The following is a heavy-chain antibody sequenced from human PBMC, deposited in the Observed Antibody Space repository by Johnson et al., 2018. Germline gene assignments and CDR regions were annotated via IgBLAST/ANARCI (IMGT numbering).Heavy chain of an antibody. CDR3: AKDLQGISYIFDI. J-gene: IGHJ3*02. D-gene: IGHD2-21*01. V-gene: IGHV3-30*18. CDR2: ISYYGSNK. Sequence: QVQLVQSGGGVVQPGRSLRLSCGASGLTIGTFGMHWVRPAPGKGLEWVAIISYYGSNKYYVDSVKGQVTISRDNSKNTVYLQMNSLRAEDTAVYYCAKDLQGISYIFDIWGQGTLVTVSS. CDR1: GLTIGTFG.